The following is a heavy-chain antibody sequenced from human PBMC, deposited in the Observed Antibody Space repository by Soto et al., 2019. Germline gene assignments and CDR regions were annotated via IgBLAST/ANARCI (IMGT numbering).Heavy chain of an antibody. CDR2: IYYSGST. CDR3: ARDGGYGSGSYRFDY. V-gene: IGHV4-31*03. J-gene: IGHJ4*02. D-gene: IGHD3-10*01. Sequence: QVQLQESGPGLVKPSQTLSLTCTVSGGSISSGGYYWSWIRQHPGKGLEWIGYIYYSGSTSYHPSLQSRVSISVDTSKNQFSLKLSSVTAADTAVYYCARDGGYGSGSYRFDYWGQGTLVTVSS. CDR1: GGSISSGGYY.